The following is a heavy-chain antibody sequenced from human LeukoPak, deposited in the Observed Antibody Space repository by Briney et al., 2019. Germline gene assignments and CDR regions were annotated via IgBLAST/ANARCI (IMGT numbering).Heavy chain of an antibody. CDR1: GFTFSSYE. D-gene: IGHD6-19*01. Sequence: GGSLRLSCAASGFTFSSYEMNWVRQAQGKGLEWVSYISSSGSTRYYADSVRGRFTISRADAKNSLYLQMNSLRAEDTAVYYCTRNGFSSGLDYWGQGTLVTVSS. J-gene: IGHJ4*02. CDR2: ISSSGSTR. V-gene: IGHV3-48*03. CDR3: TRNGFSSGLDY.